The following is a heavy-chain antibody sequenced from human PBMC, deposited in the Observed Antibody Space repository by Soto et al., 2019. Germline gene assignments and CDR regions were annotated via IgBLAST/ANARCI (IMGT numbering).Heavy chain of an antibody. V-gene: IGHV4-59*01. Sequence: QVQLQESGPGLVKSSETLSLTCTVSGASSSSYYWSWIRQPPGKGLEWIGYMNDFGRTIYNPSLKSRVTXXXXXXXXXXXXXXXXXXXXXXXXXXXXXXXCRDAVRCNWFDPWGQGTLVTVSS. D-gene: IGHD2-8*01. J-gene: IGHJ5*02. CDR1: GASSSSYY. CDR3: XXXXCRDAVRCNWFDP. CDR2: MNDFGRT.